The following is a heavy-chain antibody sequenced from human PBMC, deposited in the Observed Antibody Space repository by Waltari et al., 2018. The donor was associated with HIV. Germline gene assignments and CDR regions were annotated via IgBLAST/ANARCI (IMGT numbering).Heavy chain of an antibody. CDR2: ISGSGATT. D-gene: IGHD2-15*01. V-gene: IGHV3-23*01. J-gene: IGHJ6*02. CDR1: GFTFTDYG. Sequence: EVQLLESGGDLVRPGGSLRLSCAASGFTFTDYGMTWVRQAPEKGLEWGSAISGSGATTSYADSVKGRFTISRDNSKNTLYLQLNSLRPEDTAVYYCAKGKVVVAATPGYGLDVWGPGTTVIVSS. CDR3: AKGKVVVAATPGYGLDV.